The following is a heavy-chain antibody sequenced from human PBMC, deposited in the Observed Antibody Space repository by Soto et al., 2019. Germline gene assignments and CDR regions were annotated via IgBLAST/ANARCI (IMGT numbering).Heavy chain of an antibody. Sequence: GGSLRLSCAASGFTFSSYGMHWVRQAPGKGLEWVAVISYDGSNKYYADSVKGRFTISRDNSKNTLYLQMNSLRAEDTAVYYCAKDRLLWFGELLFDPWGQGTLVTVSS. CDR2: ISYDGSNK. CDR1: GFTFSSYG. V-gene: IGHV3-30*18. D-gene: IGHD3-10*01. J-gene: IGHJ5*02. CDR3: AKDRLLWFGELLFDP.